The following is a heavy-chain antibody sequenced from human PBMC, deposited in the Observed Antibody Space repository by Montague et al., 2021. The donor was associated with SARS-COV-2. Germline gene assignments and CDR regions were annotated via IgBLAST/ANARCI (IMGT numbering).Heavy chain of an antibody. CDR2: FYSGGTT. CDR3: ARNKGTYYYSAGSYFFED. J-gene: IGHJ4*02. V-gene: IGHV4-39*01. CDR1: GGSISGGTFH. D-gene: IGHD3-10*01. Sequence: SETLSLTCTVFGGSISGGTFHWGWIRQPPGKGLEWVGSFYSGGTTYYNSFLKSRATISVDTSKNQLSLKLSSVTAAETAVYYCARNKGTYYYSAGSYFFEDWGQGTLVTVSS.